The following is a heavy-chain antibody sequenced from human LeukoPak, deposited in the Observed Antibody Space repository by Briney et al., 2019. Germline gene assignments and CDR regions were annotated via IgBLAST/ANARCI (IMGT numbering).Heavy chain of an antibody. V-gene: IGHV3-7*01. CDR1: GFTFSTYW. CDR2: IKQDGSEK. D-gene: IGHD3-22*01. J-gene: IGHJ4*02. Sequence: GGSLRLPCAASGFTFSTYWMNWVRQAPGKGLEWLANIKQDGSEKDYVDSVKGRFIISRDNAKNSLYLQMNSLRAEDTAVYYCARGTYYYDSRKGYFEYWGQGTLVTVSS. CDR3: ARGTYYYDSRKGYFEY.